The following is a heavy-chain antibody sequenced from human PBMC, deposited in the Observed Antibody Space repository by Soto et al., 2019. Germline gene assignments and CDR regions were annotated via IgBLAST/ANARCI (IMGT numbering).Heavy chain of an antibody. Sequence: GGSLRLSCAAAGFSFSSYGMNWVRQAPGKGLEWVSYISTSSSIIYYADSVKGRFTISRDNAKNSLYLQMNSLRAEDTAVYYCARESGTVTTSYFACWGQRTPVTVSS. V-gene: IGHV3-48*01. CDR1: GFSFSSYG. D-gene: IGHD4-17*01. CDR2: ISTSSSII. CDR3: ARESGTVTTSYFAC. J-gene: IGHJ4*02.